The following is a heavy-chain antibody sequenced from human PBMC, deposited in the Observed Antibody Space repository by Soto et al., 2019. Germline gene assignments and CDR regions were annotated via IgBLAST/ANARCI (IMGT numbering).Heavy chain of an antibody. J-gene: IGHJ3*02. V-gene: IGHV1-18*01. CDR2: ISAYNGNT. Sequence: QVQLVQSGAEVKKPGASVKVSCKASGYTFTSHGISWVRQAPGQGLEWMGWISAYNGNTNYTQKLQGRVTMTTDTSTSTAYMELRSLRSDYTAVYYCARDQRSYGDYRDALDISGQGTMVTVSS. CDR1: GYTFTSHG. D-gene: IGHD4-17*01. CDR3: ARDQRSYGDYRDALDI.